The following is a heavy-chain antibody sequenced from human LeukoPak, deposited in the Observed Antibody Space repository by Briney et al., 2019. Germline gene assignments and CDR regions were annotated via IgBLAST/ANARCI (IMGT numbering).Heavy chain of an antibody. Sequence: GASVKVSCRTSGYIFSDYYIHRLRQAPGQGPEWMGCINSNSGTTNYAPTFQGRVTMTRDTSSSTAYMELNRLTPDDTAVYYCARPLAEQLARLGLDYWGQGTLVTVPS. CDR2: INSNSGTT. D-gene: IGHD1-1*01. V-gene: IGHV1-2*02. J-gene: IGHJ4*02. CDR1: GYIFSDYY. CDR3: ARPLAEQLARLGLDY.